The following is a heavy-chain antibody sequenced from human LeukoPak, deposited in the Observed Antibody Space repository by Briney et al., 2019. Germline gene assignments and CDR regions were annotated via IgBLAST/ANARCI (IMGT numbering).Heavy chain of an antibody. V-gene: IGHV1-18*01. CDR3: ARGPAEYYYDSSGYYFDY. CDR1: GYTFTSYG. Sequence: ASVKVSCKASGYTFTSYGISWVRQAPGQGLEWMGWISAYNGNTNYAQKLQGRVTMTTDTSTSTAYMELRSLRSDDTAVYYCARGPAEYYYDSSGYYFDYWGQGTLVTVSS. CDR2: ISAYNGNT. J-gene: IGHJ4*02. D-gene: IGHD3-22*01.